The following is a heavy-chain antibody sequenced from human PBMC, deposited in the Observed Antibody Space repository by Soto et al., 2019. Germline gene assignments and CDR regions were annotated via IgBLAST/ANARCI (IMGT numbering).Heavy chain of an antibody. V-gene: IGHV1-2*04. CDR2: INPNSGGT. Sequence: GASVKVSCKASGYTFTGYYMHWVRQAPGQGLEWMGWINPNSGGTNYAQKFQGWVTMTRDTSISTAYMELSRLRSDDTAVYYCAREVLAYYDILTGYPSYNWFDPWGQGTLVTVSS. D-gene: IGHD3-9*01. J-gene: IGHJ5*02. CDR3: AREVLAYYDILTGYPSYNWFDP. CDR1: GYTFTGYY.